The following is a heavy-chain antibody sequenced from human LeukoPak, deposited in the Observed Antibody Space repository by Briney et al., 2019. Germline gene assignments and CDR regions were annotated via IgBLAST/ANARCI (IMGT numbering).Heavy chain of an antibody. D-gene: IGHD1-26*01. CDR1: GFTFSNFW. CDR2: IYGDGSFT. CDR3: ARGSEWELLSCDY. V-gene: IGHV3-74*01. J-gene: IGHJ4*02. Sequence: GGSLRLSCAASGFTFSNFWMHWARQAPGKGLVWVALIYGDGSFTRYADSVKGRFTISRDNAKNTVYLQMNSLRAEDTAVYYCARGSEWELLSCDYWGQGTLVTVSS.